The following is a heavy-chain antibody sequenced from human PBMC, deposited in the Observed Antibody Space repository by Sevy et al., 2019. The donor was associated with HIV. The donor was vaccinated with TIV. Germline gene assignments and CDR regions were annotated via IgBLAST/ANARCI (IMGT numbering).Heavy chain of an antibody. CDR3: ESWWGTSYYYYYAMDV. CDR1: GYTFSSYD. Sequence: ASVKVSCKTSGYTFSSYDIHWVRQATGQGLEWMGWMSAKSGNTGYAQKFQGRVTMTRDTSISTAYMELSSLRYDDTAVYYCESWWGTSYYYYYAMDVWGQGTTVTVYS. CDR2: MSAKSGNT. J-gene: IGHJ6*02. D-gene: IGHD2-8*02. V-gene: IGHV1-8*01.